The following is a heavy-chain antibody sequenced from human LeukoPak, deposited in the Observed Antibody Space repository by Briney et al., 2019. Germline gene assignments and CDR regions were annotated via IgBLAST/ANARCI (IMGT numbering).Heavy chain of an antibody. CDR3: ARALIGYYFDY. Sequence: PGGSLRLSCAASGFTFSSYWMSWVRQAPGKGLEWVANIKKDGSEKYYVDSVKGRFTISRDNAKKSLYLQMNSLRAEDTAVYYCARALIGYYFDYWGQGTLVTVSS. V-gene: IGHV3-7*01. CDR2: IKKDGSEK. D-gene: IGHD2-8*01. J-gene: IGHJ4*02. CDR1: GFTFSSYW.